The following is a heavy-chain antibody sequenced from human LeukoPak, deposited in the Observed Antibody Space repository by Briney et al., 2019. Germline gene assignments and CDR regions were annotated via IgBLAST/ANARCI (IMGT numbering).Heavy chain of an antibody. Sequence: SETLSLTCAVSGGSISSSNYYWGWIRQPPGQGLEWIGSNYSGNTYYNPSLKSRVTISVDTSKNQFSLKLSSVTATDTAVYYCARRRAGRDWFDPWGQGTLVPVSS. V-gene: IGHV4-39*01. CDR2: NYSGNT. CDR3: ARRRAGRDWFDP. D-gene: IGHD6-19*01. J-gene: IGHJ5*02. CDR1: GGSISSSNYY.